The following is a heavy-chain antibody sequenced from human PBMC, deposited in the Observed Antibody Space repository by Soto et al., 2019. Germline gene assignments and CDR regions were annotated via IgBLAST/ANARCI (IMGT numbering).Heavy chain of an antibody. D-gene: IGHD3-22*01. CDR3: ARAPFYDSSGYYIYYFDY. J-gene: IGHJ4*02. CDR2: IYYSGST. CDR1: GGSISSGDYY. Sequence: QVQLQESGPGLVKPSQTLSLTCTVSGGSISSGDYYWSWIRQPPGKGLEWIGYIYYSGSTYYNPSLKRRVTISVDTSKNQFSLKLSSVTAADTAVYYCARAPFYDSSGYYIYYFDYWGQGTLVTVSS. V-gene: IGHV4-30-4*01.